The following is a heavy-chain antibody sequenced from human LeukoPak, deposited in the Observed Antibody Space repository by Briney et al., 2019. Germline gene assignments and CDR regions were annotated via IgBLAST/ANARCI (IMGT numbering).Heavy chain of an antibody. CDR3: VRDFTQDRRFDP. D-gene: IGHD3-16*02. V-gene: IGHV4-59*01. J-gene: IGHJ5*02. CDR2: ISYRGST. CDR1: GDSMRSYY. Sequence: SETLSLTCYVSGDSMRSYYWSWIRQPPGKGLEWIGYISYRGSTNYNPSLKSRVTISVDTSKSQFSLRLSSVTAADTAIYYCVRDFTQDRRFDPWGQGTLVPVSS.